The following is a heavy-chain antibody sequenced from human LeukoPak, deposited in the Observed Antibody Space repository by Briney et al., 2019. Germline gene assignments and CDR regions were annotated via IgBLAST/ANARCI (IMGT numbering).Heavy chain of an antibody. D-gene: IGHD3-22*01. CDR3: ARLDGDYYDSSGYHTLFDY. Sequence: GGSLRLSCAASGFTFSSYSMNWVRQAPGKGLEWVSSISSSSSYIYYADSVKGRFTISRDNAKNSLYLQMNSLRAEDTAVYYCARLDGDYYDSSGYHTLFDYWGQGTLVIVSS. CDR1: GFTFSSYS. J-gene: IGHJ4*02. CDR2: ISSSSSYI. V-gene: IGHV3-21*01.